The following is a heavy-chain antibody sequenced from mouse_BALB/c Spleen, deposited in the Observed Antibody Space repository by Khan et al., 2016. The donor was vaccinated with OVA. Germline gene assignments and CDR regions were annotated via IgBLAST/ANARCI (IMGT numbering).Heavy chain of an antibody. Sequence: VQLQQSGPDLVKPSQSLSLTCTVTGYSITSGYSWHWIRQFPGNKLEWMGYIHYSGSTNYNPSLKSRISITRDTSTKQFFLQLNSVITEDTATYSCSRTYGLDWFAYWGQGTLSTVSA. D-gene: IGHD1-2*01. CDR2: IHYSGST. J-gene: IGHJ3*01. CDR1: GYSITSGYS. V-gene: IGHV3-1*02. CDR3: SRTYGLDWFAY.